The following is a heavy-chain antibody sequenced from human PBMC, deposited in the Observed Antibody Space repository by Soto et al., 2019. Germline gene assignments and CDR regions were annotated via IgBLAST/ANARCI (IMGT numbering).Heavy chain of an antibody. V-gene: IGHV3-23*01. J-gene: IGHJ4*02. CDR3: AKDRHPDGIWTFDS. Sequence: GGSLRLSCAASGCTFSSYAMTWVRQAPGKGLEWVSGINAPGSPTYYAASVKGRFTVSRDNSKKMLFLQMSSLRDEDTAVYYCAKDRHPDGIWTFDSWGPGTLVTVSS. D-gene: IGHD3-9*01. CDR2: INAPGSPT. CDR1: GCTFSSYA.